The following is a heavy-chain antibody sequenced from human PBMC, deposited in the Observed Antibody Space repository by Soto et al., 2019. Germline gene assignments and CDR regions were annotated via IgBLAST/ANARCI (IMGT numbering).Heavy chain of an antibody. V-gene: IGHV5-10-1*01. CDR1: GYSFTSYW. Sequence: PGEPLKISCKGSGYSFTSYWISWVRQMPGKGLEWMGRIDPSDSYTNYSPSFQGHVTISADKSISTAYLQWNSLKASDTAMYYCARHSTNWNYNWGQGTLVTVSS. J-gene: IGHJ4*02. CDR3: ARHSTNWNYN. CDR2: IDPSDSYT. D-gene: IGHD1-7*01.